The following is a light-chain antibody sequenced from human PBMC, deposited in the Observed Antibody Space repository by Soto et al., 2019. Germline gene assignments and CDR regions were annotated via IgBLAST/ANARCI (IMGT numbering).Light chain of an antibody. CDR3: QQYNSYPWT. J-gene: IGKJ1*01. V-gene: IGKV1-5*01. CDR1: QSISSW. CDR2: DAS. Sequence: DIQMTQSPSTLSASVGDRVTITCRASQSISSWLAWYQQKPGKAPKLLSYDASSLESGVPSRFSGSGSGKEFPLTLSSLQPDDFATYYCQQYNSYPWTFGQGTKVEIK.